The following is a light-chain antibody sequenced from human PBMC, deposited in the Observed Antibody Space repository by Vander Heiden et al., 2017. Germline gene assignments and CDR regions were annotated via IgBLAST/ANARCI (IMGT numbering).Light chain of an antibody. CDR1: QTISTW. CDR3: QQDNSYTWT. CDR2: KAS. V-gene: IGKV1-5*03. J-gene: IGKJ1*01. Sequence: DVQMTQSPSTLSASVGDRVTITCRASQTISTWVAWYQQKPGKAPKLLMYKASSLESGVPSRFSGSGSGTEFTLTISSLQPDDFATYYCQQDNSYTWTFGQGTKVEIK.